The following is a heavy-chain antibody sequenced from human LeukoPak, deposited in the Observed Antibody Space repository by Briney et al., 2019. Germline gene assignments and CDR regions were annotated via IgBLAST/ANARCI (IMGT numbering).Heavy chain of an antibody. CDR2: VSAGHHA. CDR3: VREARGYHYTYFDY. Sequence: GGALRLSCTASGFTLGGHGMHWVRQTTGDGLEWVAAVSAGHHAFYAGSVKGRFTVSREDAKNSLYLQMNSLRAGDTAVYYCVREARGYHYTYFDYWGQGSLVTVSS. D-gene: IGHD5-18*01. V-gene: IGHV3-13*01. CDR1: GFTLGGHG. J-gene: IGHJ4*02.